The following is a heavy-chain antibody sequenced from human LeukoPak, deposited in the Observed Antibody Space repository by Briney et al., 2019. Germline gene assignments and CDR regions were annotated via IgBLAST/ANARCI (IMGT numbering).Heavy chain of an antibody. D-gene: IGHD2-15*01. Sequence: GGSLRLSCAASGFTFNGYGMHWVRQAPGKGLEWVAAISNGGTNKYYVDSVKGRFTISRDNSKNTLDLQMNSLRAEDTAVYYCAKRGDCSGGSCYYFDYWGQGILVTVSS. V-gene: IGHV3-30*18. J-gene: IGHJ4*02. CDR1: GFTFNGYG. CDR3: AKRGDCSGGSCYYFDY. CDR2: ISNGGTNK.